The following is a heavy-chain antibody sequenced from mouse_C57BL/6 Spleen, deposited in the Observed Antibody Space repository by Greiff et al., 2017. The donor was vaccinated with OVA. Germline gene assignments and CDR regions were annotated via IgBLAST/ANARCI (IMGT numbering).Heavy chain of an antibody. V-gene: IGHV3-6*01. CDR1: GYSITSGYY. Sequence: EVQRVESGPGLVKPSQSLSLTCSVTGYSITSGYYWNWIRQFPGNKLEWMGYISYDGSNNYNPSLKNRISITRDTSKNQFFLKLNSVTTEDTATYYCARDAVTYYYAMDYWGQGTSVTVSS. CDR3: ARDAVTYYYAMDY. J-gene: IGHJ4*01. CDR2: ISYDGSN. D-gene: IGHD2-3*01.